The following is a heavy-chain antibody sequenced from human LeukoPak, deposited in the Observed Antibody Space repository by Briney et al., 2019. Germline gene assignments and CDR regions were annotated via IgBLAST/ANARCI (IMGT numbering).Heavy chain of an antibody. V-gene: IGHV5-51*01. CDR3: ARHHGSSPKAFDI. CDR2: IYPGDSDT. J-gene: IGHJ3*02. D-gene: IGHD2-2*03. Sequence: GESLKISCKGSGYSFTSYWNGWVRQMPGKGLEWMGIIYPGDSDTRYSPSFQGQVTISADKSITTAYLQWSSLKASDTAMYYCARHHGSSPKAFDIWGQGTMVTVSS. CDR1: GYSFTSYW.